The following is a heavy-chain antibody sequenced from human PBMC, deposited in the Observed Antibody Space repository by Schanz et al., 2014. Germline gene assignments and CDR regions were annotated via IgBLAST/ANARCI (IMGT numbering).Heavy chain of an antibody. V-gene: IGHV3-23*04. Sequence: EVQLVESGGGLVQRGGSLRLSCAASGFSFGSYAMSWVRQAPGRGLEWVSALSARGHRTQYADSVMGRFTISSDISKNMLYLQMNSLRAEDTAVYYCAKIWKGHPIEVRPGWSDGMDVWGQGTTVTVSS. J-gene: IGHJ6*02. CDR1: GFSFGSYA. CDR3: AKIWKGHPIEVRPGWSDGMDV. CDR2: LSARGHRT. D-gene: IGHD6-6*01.